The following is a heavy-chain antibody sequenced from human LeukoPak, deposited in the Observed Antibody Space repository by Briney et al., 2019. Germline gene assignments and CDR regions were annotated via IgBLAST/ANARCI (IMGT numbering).Heavy chain of an antibody. V-gene: IGHV1-8*01. CDR2: MNPNSGNT. CDR3: ARMVAATSFYYYGMDV. J-gene: IGHJ6*02. Sequence: GASVKVSCKASGYTFTSYDINWVRQAIGQGLEWMGWMNPNSGNTGYAQKFQGRVTMTRNTSISTAYMELSSLRSEDTAVYYCARMVAATSFYYYGMDVWGQGTTVTVSS. D-gene: IGHD2-15*01. CDR1: GYTFTSYD.